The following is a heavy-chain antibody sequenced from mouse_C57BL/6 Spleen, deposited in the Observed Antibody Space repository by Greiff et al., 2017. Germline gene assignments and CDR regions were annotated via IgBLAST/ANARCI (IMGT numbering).Heavy chain of an antibody. V-gene: IGHV1-50*01. CDR2: IDPSDSYT. CDR3: ARGDYYGSSPREDY. J-gene: IGHJ2*01. D-gene: IGHD1-1*01. CDR1: GYTFTSYW. Sequence: QVQLKQPGAELVKPGASVKLSCKASGYTFTSYWMQWVKQRPGQGLEWIGEIDPSDSYTNYNQKFKGKATLTVDTSSSTAYMQLSSLTSEDSAVYYCARGDYYGSSPREDYWGQGTTLTVSS.